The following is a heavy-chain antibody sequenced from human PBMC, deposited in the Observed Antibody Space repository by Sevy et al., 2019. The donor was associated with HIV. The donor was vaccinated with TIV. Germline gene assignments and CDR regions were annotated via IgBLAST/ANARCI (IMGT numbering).Heavy chain of an antibody. J-gene: IGHJ5*02. CDR1: GGSISSSRHY. V-gene: IGHV4-39*01. D-gene: IGHD3-16*01. Sequence: SETLSLTCTVSGGSISSSRHYWGWIRQSPGKRLGWIGSRFYSGGAYYNPSLQSRVTMSVDRSNNQFSLNVNSVTAAETAVYYCARHPLGNWFDLWGQGILVTVSS. CDR2: RFYSGGA. CDR3: ARHPLGNWFDL.